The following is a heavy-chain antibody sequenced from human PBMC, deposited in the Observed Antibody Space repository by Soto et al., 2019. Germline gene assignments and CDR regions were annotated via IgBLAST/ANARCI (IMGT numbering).Heavy chain of an antibody. CDR3: SRAVWSPTQIVYYYYYMDV. Sequence: SETLSLTCTVSGGSIRSYYWTWVRQPPGKGLEWIGYIYSSGSTNYNSSLKSRVTISVDTSKNQFSLRLSSVTAADTAVYFCSRAVWSPTQIVYYYYYMDVWGKGTTVTVSS. D-gene: IGHD2-21*01. V-gene: IGHV4-59*01. CDR1: GGSIRSYY. J-gene: IGHJ6*03. CDR2: IYSSGST.